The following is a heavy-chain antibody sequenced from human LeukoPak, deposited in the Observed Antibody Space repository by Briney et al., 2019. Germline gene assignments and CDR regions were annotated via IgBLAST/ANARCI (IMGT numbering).Heavy chain of an antibody. D-gene: IGHD1-26*01. Sequence: PGGSLRLSCAASGFTFSSYAMHWVRQAPGKGLEWVAVISYDGSNKYYADSVKGRFTISRDNSKNTLYLQMNSLRAEDTAVYYCAKVRYSGSPRGRDGMDVWGQGTTVTVSS. CDR1: GFTFSSYA. CDR3: AKVRYSGSPRGRDGMDV. CDR2: ISYDGSNK. V-gene: IGHV3-30*04. J-gene: IGHJ6*02.